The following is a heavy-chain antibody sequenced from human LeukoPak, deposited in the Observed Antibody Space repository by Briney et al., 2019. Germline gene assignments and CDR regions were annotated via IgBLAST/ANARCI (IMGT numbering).Heavy chain of an antibody. Sequence: PGGSLRLSCAASGFTFSSYAMSWVRQAPGKGLEWVSAINGSGGSTYYADSVKGRFTISRDNSKNTLYLQMNSLRAEDTAVYYCAKDLALVYDILTCYSLEAFDYWGQGTLVTVSS. V-gene: IGHV3-23*01. J-gene: IGHJ4*02. CDR3: AKDLALVYDILTCYSLEAFDY. CDR2: INGSGGST. D-gene: IGHD3-9*01. CDR1: GFTFSSYA.